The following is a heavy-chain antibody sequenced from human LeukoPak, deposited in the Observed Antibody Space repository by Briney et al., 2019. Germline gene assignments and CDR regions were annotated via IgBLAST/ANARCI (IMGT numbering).Heavy chain of an antibody. CDR2: IYYSGST. Sequence: SETLSLTCTVSGGSISSYYWSWIRQPPGKGLEWIGYIYYSGSTNYNPSLKSRVTISVATSKNQFSLRLSSVTAADTAVYYCARLSTVTTSFDYWGQGTLVTVSS. CDR3: ARLSTVTTSFDY. J-gene: IGHJ4*02. CDR1: GGSISSYY. V-gene: IGHV4-59*12. D-gene: IGHD4-11*01.